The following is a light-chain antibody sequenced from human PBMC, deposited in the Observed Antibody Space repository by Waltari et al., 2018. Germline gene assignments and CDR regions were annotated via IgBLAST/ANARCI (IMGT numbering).Light chain of an antibody. J-gene: IGLJ2*01. Sequence: QSALTQPPSASGSPGQSVTISCTGTSSDVGGYNYVSWYQQHPGKAPKLMIYEVSKRPSGVPDRFSGSKSGNTVALTFSGLQAEDEADYYSSSYAGSNNWVCGGGTKLTVL. V-gene: IGLV2-8*01. CDR3: SSYAGSNNWV. CDR1: SSDVGGYNY. CDR2: EVS.